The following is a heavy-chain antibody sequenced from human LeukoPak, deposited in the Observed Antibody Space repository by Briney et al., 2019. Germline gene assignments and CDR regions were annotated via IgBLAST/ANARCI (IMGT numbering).Heavy chain of an antibody. CDR2: VCTCGST. CDR1: GFTVSPTY. V-gene: IGHV3-53*01. D-gene: IGHD4-17*01. CDR3: AKDPKTTVTTYYFDY. J-gene: IGHJ4*02. Sequence: PGGPLRLPCAASGFTVSPTYMMCARQAPGKGREWVSLVCTCGSTYYADSVKGRFTNSRDNSKNTLYLQMNNLRAEDTAVYYCAKDPKTTVTTYYFDYWGQGTLVTVSS.